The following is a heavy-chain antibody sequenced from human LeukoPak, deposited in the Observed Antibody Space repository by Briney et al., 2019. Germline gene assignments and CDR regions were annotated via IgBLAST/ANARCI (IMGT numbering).Heavy chain of an antibody. CDR3: ARGGQQWQPFDY. Sequence: PSETLSLTCTVSGGSISSYYWSWIRQPPGKGLEWIGYIYYSGSTNYNPSLKSRVTISVDTSKNQFSLKLSSVTAADTAVYYCARGGQQWQPFDYWGQGTLVTVSS. CDR2: IYYSGST. D-gene: IGHD5-18*01. J-gene: IGHJ4*02. V-gene: IGHV4-59*01. CDR1: GGSISSYY.